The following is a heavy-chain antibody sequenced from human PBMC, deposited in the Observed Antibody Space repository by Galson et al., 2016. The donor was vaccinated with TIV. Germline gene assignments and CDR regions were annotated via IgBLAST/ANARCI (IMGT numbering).Heavy chain of an antibody. D-gene: IGHD2-21*02. J-gene: IGHJ4*02. CDR1: GFTFDAYD. V-gene: IGHV3-20*01. Sequence: SLRLPCAASGFTFDAYDMNWVRQAPGKGREWVSGINWNGGSTGYADSVKGRFTISRDHAKTSLYLQMNSLRAEDTALYHCPRLRSCGGDCYYFDYWCQGTLVTVSS. CDR2: INWNGGST. CDR3: PRLRSCGGDCYYFDY.